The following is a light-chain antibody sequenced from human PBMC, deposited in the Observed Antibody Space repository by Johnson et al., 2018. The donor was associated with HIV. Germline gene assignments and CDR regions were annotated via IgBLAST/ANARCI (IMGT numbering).Light chain of an antibody. J-gene: IGLJ1*01. CDR1: SSNIWNSY. V-gene: IGLV1-51*01. CDR2: DNN. Sequence: QSVLTQPPSVSAAPGQKVTISCSGSSSNIWNSYVSWYQQLPGTAPKLLIYDNNKRPSGIPDRFSGSKSGTSATLGITGLQTGDEADYYCGTWDSSLSAYVFGTGTTVTFL. CDR3: GTWDSSLSAYV.